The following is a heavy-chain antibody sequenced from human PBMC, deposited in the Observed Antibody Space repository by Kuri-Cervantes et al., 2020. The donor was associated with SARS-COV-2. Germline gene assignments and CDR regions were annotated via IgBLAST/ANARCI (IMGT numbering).Heavy chain of an antibody. CDR3: ATRDYKEYYFDY. Sequence: ASVKVSCKASGYTFTSYYMHWVRQAPGQGLEWMGWINPNSGGTNYAQKFQGRVTMTRDTSISTAYMELSRLRSDDTAVYYCATRDYKEYYFDYWGQGTLVTVSS. CDR1: GYTFTSYY. D-gene: IGHD4-11*01. V-gene: IGHV1-2*02. CDR2: INPNSGGT. J-gene: IGHJ4*02.